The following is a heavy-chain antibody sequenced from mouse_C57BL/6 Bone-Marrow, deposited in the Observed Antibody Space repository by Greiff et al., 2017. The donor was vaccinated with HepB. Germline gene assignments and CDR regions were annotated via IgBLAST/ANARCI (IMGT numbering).Heavy chain of an antibody. CDR3: ARWEKEYDGGDWYFDV. J-gene: IGHJ1*03. V-gene: IGHV1-52*01. Sequence: QVQLQQPGAELVRPGSSVKLSCKASGYTFTSYWMHWVKQRPIQGLEWIGNIDPSDSETHYNQKFKDKATLTVDKSSSTAYMQLSSLTSEDSAVYYCARWEKEYDGGDWYFDVWGTGTTVTVAS. CDR2: IDPSDSET. CDR1: GYTFTSYW. D-gene: IGHD2-14*01.